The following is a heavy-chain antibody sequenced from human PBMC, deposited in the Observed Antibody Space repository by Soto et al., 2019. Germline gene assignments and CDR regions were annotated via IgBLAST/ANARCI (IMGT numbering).Heavy chain of an antibody. J-gene: IGHJ4*02. D-gene: IGHD2-15*01. CDR3: AKSRCCSGGSCSGNFDY. V-gene: IGHV3-23*01. CDR2: ISGSGGST. CDR1: GFTFSSYA. Sequence: GGSLRLSCAASGFTFSSYAMSWVRQAPWKGLEWVSAISGSGGSTYYADSVKGRFTISRDNSKNTLYLQMNSLRAEDTAVYYCAKSRCCSGGSCSGNFDYWGQGTLVTVSS.